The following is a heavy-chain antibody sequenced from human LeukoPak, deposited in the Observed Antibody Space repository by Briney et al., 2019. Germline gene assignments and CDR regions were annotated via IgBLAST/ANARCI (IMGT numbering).Heavy chain of an antibody. D-gene: IGHD2-15*01. V-gene: IGHV4-59*01. CDR2: IYYSGST. J-gene: IGHJ3*02. Sequence: SETLSLTCTVSGGSISSYYWSWIRQPPGKGLEWIGYIYYSGSTNYNPSLKSRVTISVDTSKNRFSLKLSSVTAADTAVYYCANYSPAGVAWDAFDIWGQGTMVTVSS. CDR1: GGSISSYY. CDR3: ANYSPAGVAWDAFDI.